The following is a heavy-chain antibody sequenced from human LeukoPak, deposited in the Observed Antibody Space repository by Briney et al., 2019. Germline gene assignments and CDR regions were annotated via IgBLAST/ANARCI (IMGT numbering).Heavy chain of an antibody. D-gene: IGHD3-22*01. CDR2: INHSGST. J-gene: IGHJ4*02. CDR3: ATMENDSSGYMVDY. Sequence: SETLSLTCAVYGGSFSGYYWSWIRQPPGKGLDWIGEINHSGSTNYNPSLKSRVTISVDTSKNQFSLKLSSVTAADTAVYYCATMENDSSGYMVDYWGQGTLVTVSS. V-gene: IGHV4-34*01. CDR1: GGSFSGYY.